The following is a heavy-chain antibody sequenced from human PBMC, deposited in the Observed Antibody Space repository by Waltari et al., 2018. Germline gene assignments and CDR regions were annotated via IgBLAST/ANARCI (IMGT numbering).Heavy chain of an antibody. Sequence: QVQLQESGPGLVKPSETLSLTCPVSGGSISSYYWSWIRQPPGKGLEWIGYIYYSGSTNYNPSLKSRVTISVDTSKNQFSLKLSSVTAADTAVYYCARGADYIDPWGQGTLVTVSS. CDR1: GGSISSYY. V-gene: IGHV4-59*01. CDR3: ARGADYIDP. J-gene: IGHJ5*02. D-gene: IGHD2-2*02. CDR2: IYYSGST.